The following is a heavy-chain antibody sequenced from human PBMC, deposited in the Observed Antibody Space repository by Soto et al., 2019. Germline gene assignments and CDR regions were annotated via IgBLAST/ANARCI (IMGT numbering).Heavy chain of an antibody. J-gene: IGHJ4*02. V-gene: IGHV3-30*03. CDR1: GFTFSSYG. CDR3: ATGATAYTIDY. CDR2: ISYDGSNK. D-gene: IGHD1-26*01. Sequence: GGSLRLSCAASGFTFSSYGMHWVRQAPGKGLEWVAVISYDGSNKYYADSVKGRFTISRDNSKNTLYLQMNSLRAEDTAVYYCATGATAYTIDYWGQGTLVTVSS.